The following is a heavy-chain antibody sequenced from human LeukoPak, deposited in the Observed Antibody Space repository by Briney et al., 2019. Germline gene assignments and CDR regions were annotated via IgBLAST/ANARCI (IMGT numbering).Heavy chain of an antibody. CDR3: ARGGTRFRGFYFDY. Sequence: SETLSLICTVSADSISSGGHYWSWIRQPPGKGLGSIGFMRHRGSPSHEPSLKGRVAIPVDASKNQSSLRLSSVTAADPAVYSCARGGTRFRGFYFDYSGQGSLVTVSS. D-gene: IGHD1-7*01. CDR1: ADSISSGGHY. J-gene: IGHJ4*02. CDR2: MRHRGSP. V-gene: IGHV4-31*03.